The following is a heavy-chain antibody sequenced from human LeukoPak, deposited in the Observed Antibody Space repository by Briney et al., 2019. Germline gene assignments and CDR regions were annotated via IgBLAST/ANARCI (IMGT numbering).Heavy chain of an antibody. CDR1: RFTYSNAW. CDR2: IKTKTVVETT. CDR3: QGVPGG. Sequence: PRGSLRLSCTASRFTYSNAWMSSVRQAPGRGLEWGGLIKTKTVVETTNYAAPVKGRFTISRDDSKKTVYPQMTSLETEDTAVYYCQGVPGGWGEGTLVTVSS. J-gene: IGHJ4*02. D-gene: IGHD2-2*01. V-gene: IGHV3-15*01.